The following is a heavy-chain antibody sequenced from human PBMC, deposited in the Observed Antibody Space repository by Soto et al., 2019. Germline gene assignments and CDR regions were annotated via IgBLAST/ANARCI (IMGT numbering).Heavy chain of an antibody. V-gene: IGHV2-5*02. CDR1: GFSLSTSGVG. CDR3: AHRLQSGYSYNGGTFNY. CDR2: IYWDDDK. D-gene: IGHD3-22*01. J-gene: IGHJ4*02. Sequence: QITLKESAPTLVKPTQTLTLTCTFSGFSLSTSGVGVGWIRQPPGKALECLALIYWDDDKRYSPSLKSRLTITMDTSKNQVVLTMTNMDPVDTGTYYCAHRLQSGYSYNGGTFNYWGQGALVTVSS.